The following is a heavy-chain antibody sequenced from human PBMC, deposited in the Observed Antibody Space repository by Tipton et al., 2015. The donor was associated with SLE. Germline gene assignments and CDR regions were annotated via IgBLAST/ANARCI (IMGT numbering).Heavy chain of an antibody. V-gene: IGHV3-21*01. D-gene: IGHD6-19*01. CDR3: ARDPNAVPGPFDY. Sequence: SLRLSCAASGFTFSRYSMNWVRQAPGKGLEWVSSISSSSSYIYYTDSVKGRFTISRDNAKNSLYLQMHSLRAEDTAVYYCARDPNAVPGPFDYWGQGTLVTVSS. CDR2: ISSSSSYI. CDR1: GFTFSRYS. J-gene: IGHJ4*02.